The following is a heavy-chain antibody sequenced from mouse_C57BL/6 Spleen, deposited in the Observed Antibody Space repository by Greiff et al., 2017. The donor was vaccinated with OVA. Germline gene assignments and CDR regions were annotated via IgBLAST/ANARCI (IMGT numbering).Heavy chain of an antibody. J-gene: IGHJ2*01. V-gene: IGHV1-42*01. CDR2: INPSTGGT. D-gene: IGHD2-4*01. CDR1: GYSFTGYY. Sequence: EVQLVESGPELVKPGASVKISCKASGYSFTGYYMNWVKQSPEKSLEWIGEINPSTGGTTYNQKFKAKATLTVDKSSSTAYMQLKSLTSEDSAVYYCARFHDYVYYWGQGTTLTVSS. CDR3: ARFHDYVYY.